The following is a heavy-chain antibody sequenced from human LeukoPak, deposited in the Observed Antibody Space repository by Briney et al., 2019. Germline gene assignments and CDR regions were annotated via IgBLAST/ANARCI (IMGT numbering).Heavy chain of an antibody. V-gene: IGHV3-23*01. CDR3: AKDYCRDGNCPFPFLGS. CDR1: GFTLTNHG. J-gene: IGHJ4*02. D-gene: IGHD2-15*01. CDR2: ITGTGGK. Sequence: RGSLRLSCAVSGFTLTNHGVSWVRQAPGKGLEWVSIITGTGGKYYGDSVKGRFVLSRDNSKNTVYMQMSSLRAEDTATYYCAKDYCRDGNCPFPFLGSWGQGTQVTVSS.